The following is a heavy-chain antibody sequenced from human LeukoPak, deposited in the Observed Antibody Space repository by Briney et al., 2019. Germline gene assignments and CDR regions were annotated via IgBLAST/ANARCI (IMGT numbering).Heavy chain of an antibody. CDR2: IRSKANSYAT. D-gene: IGHD2-2*03. J-gene: IGHJ6*04. Sequence: GGSLRLSCAASGFTFSGSAMHWVRQASGKGLEWVGRIRSKANSYATAYAASVKGRFTISGDDSKNTAYLQMNSLKTEDTAVYYCTRPPPGYCSSTSCTWDVWGKGTTVTVSS. V-gene: IGHV3-73*01. CDR1: GFTFSGSA. CDR3: TRPPPGYCSSTSCTWDV.